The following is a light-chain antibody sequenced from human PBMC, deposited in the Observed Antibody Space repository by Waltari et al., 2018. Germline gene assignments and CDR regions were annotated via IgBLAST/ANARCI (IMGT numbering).Light chain of an antibody. CDR2: GAS. CDR1: QSVGRS. V-gene: IGKV3-20*01. J-gene: IGKJ1*01. Sequence: EIVLTQSQGTLSLYPGERATLSCRASQSVGRSLAWYQQKPGQAPRLLIYGASIRATGIPDRFSGGWSGTDFSLTISRLEPEDFAAYHCQHYVRLPVTFGQGTKVEIK. CDR3: QHYVRLPVT.